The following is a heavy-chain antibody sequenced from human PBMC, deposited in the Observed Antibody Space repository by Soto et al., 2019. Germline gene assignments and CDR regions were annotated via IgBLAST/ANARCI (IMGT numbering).Heavy chain of an antibody. V-gene: IGHV4-61*01. CDR2: IYYSGST. Sequence: SETLSLTCTVSGGSVSRGSYYWSWIRQPPGKGLEWIGYIYYSGSTNYNPSLKRRVTISVDTSKKQFSLKLSSVNAADTAVYYCARDIVVVPAAKGGMDVWGQGTTVTVSS. CDR1: GGSVSRGSYY. D-gene: IGHD2-2*01. J-gene: IGHJ6*02. CDR3: ARDIVVVPAAKGGMDV.